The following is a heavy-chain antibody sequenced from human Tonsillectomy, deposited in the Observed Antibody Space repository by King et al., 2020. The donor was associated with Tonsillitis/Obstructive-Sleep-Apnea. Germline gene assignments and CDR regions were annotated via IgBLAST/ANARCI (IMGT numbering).Heavy chain of an antibody. Sequence: VQLVESGGGVVQPGRSLRLSCAASGFTFSSYGMHWVRQAPGKGLEWVAVISYGGNNIYNADSVKGRFTISRDNSKNTLYLQMNSLRTEDTAVYYCARVSYDVWSGFHTPVRYGMDVWGQGTTVTVSS. CDR3: ARVSYDVWSGFHTPVRYGMDV. CDR1: GFTFSSYG. V-gene: IGHV3-30*03. D-gene: IGHD3-3*01. J-gene: IGHJ6*02. CDR2: ISYGGNNI.